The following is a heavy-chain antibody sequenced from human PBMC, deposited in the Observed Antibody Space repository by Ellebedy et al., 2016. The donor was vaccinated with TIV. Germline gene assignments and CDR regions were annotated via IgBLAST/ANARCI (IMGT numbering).Heavy chain of an antibody. D-gene: IGHD5-12*01. Sequence: SETLSLTXNVSGGTISSTNYYWGWIRQSPEKGLEWIGSIYHSGSTYYNPSLKSRLTISLDATKNQFSLRLDSVTAADTAVYYCASSPSDYEIPHWGQGTLVTVSS. CDR2: IYHSGST. CDR3: ASSPSDYEIPH. CDR1: GGTISSTNYY. J-gene: IGHJ4*02. V-gene: IGHV4-39*07.